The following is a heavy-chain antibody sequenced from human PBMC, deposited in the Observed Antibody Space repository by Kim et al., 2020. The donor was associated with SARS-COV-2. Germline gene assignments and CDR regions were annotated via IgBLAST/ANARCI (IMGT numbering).Heavy chain of an antibody. CDR1: GFTFSSYS. CDR3: ARSSSGWYPYFDY. D-gene: IGHD6-19*01. V-gene: IGHV3-21*01. CDR2: ISSSSSYI. J-gene: IGHJ4*02. Sequence: GGSLRLSCAASGFTFSSYSMNWVRQAPGKGLEWVSSISSSSSYIYYADSVKGRFTISRDNAKNSLYLQMNSLRAEDTAVYYCARSSSGWYPYFDYWGQGTLVTVSS.